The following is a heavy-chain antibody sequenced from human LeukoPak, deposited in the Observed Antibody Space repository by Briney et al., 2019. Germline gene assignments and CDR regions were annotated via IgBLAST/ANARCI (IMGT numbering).Heavy chain of an antibody. D-gene: IGHD4-17*01. V-gene: IGHV3-23*01. J-gene: IGHJ4*02. CDR1: GFTFSSYT. CDR3: AKERQTGDYFASDY. CDR2: INGRGIT. Sequence: GGSLRLSCTASGFTFSSYTMSWVRQAPGEGLEWLSAINGRGITYYAGSVKGRFTISRDNSENTLYLQMNSLTVDDTAVYFCAKERQTGDYFASDYWGQGTLVTVSS.